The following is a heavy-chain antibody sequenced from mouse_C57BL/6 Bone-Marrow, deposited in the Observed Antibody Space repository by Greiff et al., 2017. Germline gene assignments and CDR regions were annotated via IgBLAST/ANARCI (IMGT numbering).Heavy chain of an antibody. J-gene: IGHJ3*01. CDR1: GYTFTEYT. CDR3: ARHEEEVSSYPAWFAY. D-gene: IGHD1-1*01. CDR2: FYPGSGSI. V-gene: IGHV1-62-2*01. Sequence: VKLQESGAELVKPGASVKLSCKASGYTFTEYTLHWVKQRSGQGLEWIGWFYPGSGSIKYNEKFKDKATLTADKDSSTVYMELSRLTSEDSAVYFCARHEEEVSSYPAWFAYWGQGTLVTVSA.